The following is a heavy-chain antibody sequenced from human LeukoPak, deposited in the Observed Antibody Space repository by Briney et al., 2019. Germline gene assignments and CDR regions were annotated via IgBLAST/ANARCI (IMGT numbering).Heavy chain of an antibody. J-gene: IGHJ4*02. CDR3: ARDRGYYDSGRYVPLDY. Sequence: PGGSLRLSCAASGFTFISYSMNWVRQAPGKGLEWVSSISSSSSSIYHADSVKGRFTISRDNAKNSLYLQMNSLRAEDTAMYYCARDRGYYDSGRYVPLDYWGQGTLVTVSS. CDR1: GFTFISYS. CDR2: ISSSSSSI. V-gene: IGHV3-21*01. D-gene: IGHD3-10*01.